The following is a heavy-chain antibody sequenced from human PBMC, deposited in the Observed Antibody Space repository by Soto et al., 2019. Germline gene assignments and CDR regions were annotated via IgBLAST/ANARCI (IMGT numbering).Heavy chain of an antibody. V-gene: IGHV3-23*01. CDR2: ISGSGDNT. Sequence: EVHLLESGGGLVQPGGSLRLSCAASGFTFSTYGMSWVRQAPGKGLEWVSGISGSGDNTYYADSVKGRFTISRDQSKNTLYLQMNSLRDDDTAVYYCTKGPPVGLKYFQQWGQGTLVTVSS. CDR1: GFTFSTYG. J-gene: IGHJ1*01. CDR3: TKGPPVGLKYFQQ. D-gene: IGHD1-26*01.